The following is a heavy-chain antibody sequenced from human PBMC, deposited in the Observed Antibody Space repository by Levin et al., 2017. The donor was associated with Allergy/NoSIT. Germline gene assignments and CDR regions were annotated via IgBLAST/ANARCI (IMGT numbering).Heavy chain of an antibody. V-gene: IGHV3-30*18. CDR2: ISYDGGNK. CDR1: GFTFSSYG. Sequence: GGSLRLSCAASGFTFSSYGMHWVRQAPGKGLEWVAVISYDGGNKYYVDSVKGRFTISRDNSKNTLYLQMNSLRAEDTAVYYCAKDKKPGVGGAMDYWGLGTLVTVSS. J-gene: IGHJ4*02. D-gene: IGHD1-14*01. CDR3: AKDKKPGVGGAMDY.